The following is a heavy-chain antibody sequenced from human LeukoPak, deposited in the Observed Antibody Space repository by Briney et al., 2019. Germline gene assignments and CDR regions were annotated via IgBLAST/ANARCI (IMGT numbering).Heavy chain of an antibody. D-gene: IGHD6-19*01. V-gene: IGHV3-21*05. Sequence: GGSLRLSCTASGFTLSNYWMTWVRQAPGKGLEWVSYISTSSSTYIYYADSVKGRFTISRDNAKNSLYLQMNSLRVEDTAVYYCARDMSSGWYSNFDYWGQGTLVTVSS. CDR1: GFTLSNYW. CDR3: ARDMSSGWYSNFDY. CDR2: ISTSSSTYI. J-gene: IGHJ4*02.